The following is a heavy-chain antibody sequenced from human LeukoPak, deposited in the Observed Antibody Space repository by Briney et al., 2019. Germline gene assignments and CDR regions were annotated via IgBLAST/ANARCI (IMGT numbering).Heavy chain of an antibody. Sequence: ASVKVSCKASGYTFTSYYMHWVRQAPGQGLEWMGWIHPNSGGTNYAQKFQGRVTMTRDTSISTAYMELSSLISDDTAVYYCARDRDSSSSLDYWGQGTPLTVSS. CDR2: IHPNSGGT. D-gene: IGHD6-6*01. CDR3: ARDRDSSSSLDY. CDR1: GYTFTSYY. V-gene: IGHV1-2*02. J-gene: IGHJ4*02.